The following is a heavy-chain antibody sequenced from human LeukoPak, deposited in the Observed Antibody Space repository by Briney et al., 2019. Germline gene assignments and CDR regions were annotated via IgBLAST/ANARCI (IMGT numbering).Heavy chain of an antibody. V-gene: IGHV3-20*04. CDR1: GFTFDDYG. CDR2: SSWNGGST. Sequence: GGSLRLSCAASGFTFDDYGMSWVRQVPGKGLEWVSGSSWNGGSTGYADSVKGRFTISRDNAKNSLYLQMNSLRAEDTALYYCARGRRYYDILAGYYSYYYMDVWGKGTTVIVSS. J-gene: IGHJ6*03. CDR3: ARGRRYYDILAGYYSYYYMDV. D-gene: IGHD3-9*01.